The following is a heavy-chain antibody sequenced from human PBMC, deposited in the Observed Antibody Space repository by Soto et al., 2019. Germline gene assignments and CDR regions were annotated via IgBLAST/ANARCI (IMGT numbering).Heavy chain of an antibody. V-gene: IGHV4-38-2*01. CDR3: ARGAATVTPGWFDP. Sequence: PSETLSLLCAVSGYSISSGYYWGWIRQTPGKGLEWIASIYHSGSTYYNPSLKSRVTISVDTSKNQFSLKLTSVTAADTAVYYCARGAATVTPGWFDPWGQGIMVTVSS. CDR2: IYHSGST. CDR1: GYSISSGYY. J-gene: IGHJ5*02. D-gene: IGHD4-17*01.